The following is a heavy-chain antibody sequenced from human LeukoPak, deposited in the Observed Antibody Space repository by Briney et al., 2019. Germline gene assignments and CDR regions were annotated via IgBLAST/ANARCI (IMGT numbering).Heavy chain of an antibody. D-gene: IGHD3-10*01. Sequence: GGSLRLSCAASGFXFSSYSMNWVRQAPGKGLEWVSSISSSSSYIYYADSVKGRFTISRDNAKSSLYLQMNSLRAEDTAVYYCARDFYPASGSSPSVYWGQGTLVTVSS. V-gene: IGHV3-21*01. J-gene: IGHJ4*02. CDR1: GFXFSSYS. CDR3: ARDFYPASGSSPSVY. CDR2: ISSSSSYI.